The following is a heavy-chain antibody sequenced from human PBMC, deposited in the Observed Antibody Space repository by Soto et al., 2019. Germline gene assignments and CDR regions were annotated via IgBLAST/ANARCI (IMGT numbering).Heavy chain of an antibody. V-gene: IGHV4-30-4*01. D-gene: IGHD4-17*01. Sequence: SETLSLTCTVSGGSISSGDYYWSWIRQPPGKGLEWIGYIYYSGSTYYNPSLKSRVTISVDTSKNQFSLKLSSVTAADTAVYYCASYTVTTFLYAFDIWGQGTMVTVSS. CDR2: IYYSGST. J-gene: IGHJ3*02. CDR1: GGSISSGDYY. CDR3: ASYTVTTFLYAFDI.